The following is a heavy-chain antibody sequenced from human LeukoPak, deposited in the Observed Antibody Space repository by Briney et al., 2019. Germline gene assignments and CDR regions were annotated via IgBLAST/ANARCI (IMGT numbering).Heavy chain of an antibody. CDR3: ARDGTAAGLYFDL. CDR1: GFTFSSYW. V-gene: IGHV3-7*01. J-gene: IGHJ4*01. D-gene: IGHD6-13*01. Sequence: AGGSLRLSCAVSGFTFSSYWMNWVRQAPGKGLEWVASIKQDGGEKSYVDSVKGRFTISRDNAKNSLYLQMSSLRAEDTAVYYCARDGTAAGLYFDLWGQGTLVTVSP. CDR2: IKQDGGEK.